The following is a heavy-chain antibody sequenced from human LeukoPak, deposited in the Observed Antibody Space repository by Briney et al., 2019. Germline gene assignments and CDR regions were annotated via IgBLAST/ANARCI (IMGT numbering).Heavy chain of an antibody. Sequence: SETLSLTCTVSGDSISGYCWSWIRQPPGKGLEWIGYVFSSGTTNYNPSLKGRVTLLVDTSKNQFSLELNSVTAADTAVYYCARSGRGAAGTRYISDFWGQGTLVTVSS. CDR2: VFSSGTT. CDR3: ARSGRGAAGTRYISDF. D-gene: IGHD6-13*01. V-gene: IGHV4-59*01. CDR1: GDSISGYC. J-gene: IGHJ4*02.